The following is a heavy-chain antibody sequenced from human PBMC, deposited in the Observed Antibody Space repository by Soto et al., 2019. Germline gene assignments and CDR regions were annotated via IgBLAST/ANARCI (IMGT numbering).Heavy chain of an antibody. CDR1: GFIFSNYA. J-gene: IGHJ4*02. CDR2: ISGSGADT. D-gene: IGHD2-15*01. CDR3: AKDTGRGGGSVFDY. V-gene: IGHV3-23*01. Sequence: SLRLSCAPSGFIFSNYAMSWVRQARGKGLEWVSAISGSGADTYYTESVKGRFTISRDNFKNTLYLQMNSLRAEDTAVYYCAKDTGRGGGSVFDYWGQGTL.